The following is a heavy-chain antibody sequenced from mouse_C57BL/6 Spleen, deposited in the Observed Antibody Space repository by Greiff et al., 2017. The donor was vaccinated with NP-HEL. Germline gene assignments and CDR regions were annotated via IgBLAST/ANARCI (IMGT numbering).Heavy chain of an antibody. Sequence: EVKLMESGGGLVKPGGSLKLSCAASGFTFSDYGMHWVRQAPEKGLEWVAYISSGSSTIYYADTVKGRFTISRDNAKNTRFLQMTSVRSEDTAMYYCAKTYFDYWGQGTTLTVSS. V-gene: IGHV5-17*01. CDR2: ISSGSSTI. CDR3: AKTYFDY. CDR1: GFTFSDYG. J-gene: IGHJ2*01.